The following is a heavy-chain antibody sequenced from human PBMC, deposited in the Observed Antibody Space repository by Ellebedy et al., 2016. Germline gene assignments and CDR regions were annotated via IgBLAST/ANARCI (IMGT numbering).Heavy chain of an antibody. J-gene: IGHJ6*02. CDR1: GFSLNTSGMC. Sequence: SGPTLVTPTQTLTLTCTFSGFSLNTSGMCVSWIRQPPGKALEWLARIDWDDDKYYRTSLKTRLTISKDTSKNQVVLTMTNMDPVDTATFYCARAIVAKVPYYYYYGMDVWGQGTTVTVSS. CDR2: IDWDDDK. D-gene: IGHD5-12*01. V-gene: IGHV2-70*11. CDR3: ARAIVAKVPYYYYYGMDV.